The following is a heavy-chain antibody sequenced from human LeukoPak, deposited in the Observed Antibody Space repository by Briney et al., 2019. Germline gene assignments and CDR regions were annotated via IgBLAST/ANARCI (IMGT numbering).Heavy chain of an antibody. CDR3: AREEGGYYVGY. Sequence: SETLSLTCDVSGASIRNKFWSWLRHPPGKALEWIGYISYTGTTNYNPSLQSRVTISVDTSKNQLSLKLTSMTAADTAVYYCAREEGGYYVGYWGQGTLVTVSS. D-gene: IGHD5-18*01. V-gene: IGHV4-59*01. CDR1: GASIRNKF. CDR2: ISYTGTT. J-gene: IGHJ4*02.